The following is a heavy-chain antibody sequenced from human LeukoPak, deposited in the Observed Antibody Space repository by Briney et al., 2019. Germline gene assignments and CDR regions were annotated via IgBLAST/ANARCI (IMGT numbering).Heavy chain of an antibody. CDR2: INWDGGST. Sequence: GGSLRLSCVASGLTFDDHGMSWVRQVAGKGLEWVSGINWDGGSTGYADSVKGRFTISRDNAKNSLYLQMNSLRAEDTALYYCAGGDRNGWYFDYWGQGILVTVSS. CDR1: GLTFDDHG. D-gene: IGHD6-19*01. V-gene: IGHV3-20*04. CDR3: AGGDRNGWYFDY. J-gene: IGHJ4*02.